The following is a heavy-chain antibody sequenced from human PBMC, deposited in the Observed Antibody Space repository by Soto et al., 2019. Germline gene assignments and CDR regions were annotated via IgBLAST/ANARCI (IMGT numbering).Heavy chain of an antibody. CDR2: ITGNSARI. CDR3: AKNGDFDYDAFDV. J-gene: IGHJ3*01. D-gene: IGHD3-16*01. CDR1: DSTVRRYA. V-gene: IGHV3-23*01. Sequence: EVQLLQSGGGVVQPGGSLRLSCAASDSTVRRYAMSWVRQAPGKGPEWVSGITGNSARIYYADSVKGRFSISRDNSKNTLYLQMDTLRAEDTAVYYCAKNGDFDYDAFDVWGQGTVVTVSS.